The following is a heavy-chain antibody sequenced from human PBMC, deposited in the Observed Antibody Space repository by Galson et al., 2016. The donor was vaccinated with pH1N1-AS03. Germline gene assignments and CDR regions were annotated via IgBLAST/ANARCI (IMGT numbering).Heavy chain of an antibody. CDR1: GFSFSASW. J-gene: IGHJ2*01. CDR2: IRQDGSEK. D-gene: IGHD1-7*01. CDR3: ARESPLNYYLDL. V-gene: IGHV3-7*03. Sequence: LRLSCAASGFSFSASWMSWVRQAPGKGLEWVANIRQDGSEKYYVESVEGRFTISRDNAKNSLYLQMNSLRDEDRAVYYCARESPLNYYLDLWDRGTLVTVSS.